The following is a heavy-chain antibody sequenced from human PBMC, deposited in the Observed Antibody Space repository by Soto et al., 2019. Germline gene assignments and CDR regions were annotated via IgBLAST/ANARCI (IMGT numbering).Heavy chain of an antibody. CDR2: TYYRSKAYN. J-gene: IGHJ4*02. CDR1: GDSVSSNSAA. CDR3: ARGAVAGTWFDY. V-gene: IGHV6-1*01. Sequence: SQTLSLHCAISGDSVSSNSAAWNWIRQYPSRGLEWLGRTYYRSKAYNDYALSVKSRITINQDTSNNKFSLQLNSWTPEATAVYYCARGAVAGTWFDYWGQGTLVTVSS. D-gene: IGHD6-19*01.